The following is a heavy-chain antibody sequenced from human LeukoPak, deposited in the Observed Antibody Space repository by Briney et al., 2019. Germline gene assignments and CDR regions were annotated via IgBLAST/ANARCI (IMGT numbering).Heavy chain of an antibody. Sequence: KPSETLSLTCAVYGGSFSGYYWSWIRQPPGKGLEWIGEINHSGRTKYNPSLKSRVTMSVDTSKNQFSLKLSSVTAADTAVYYCARGLAAEVFDYRGQGTLVTVSS. CDR1: GGSFSGYY. CDR2: INHSGRT. V-gene: IGHV4-34*01. D-gene: IGHD6-25*01. CDR3: ARGLAAEVFDY. J-gene: IGHJ4*02.